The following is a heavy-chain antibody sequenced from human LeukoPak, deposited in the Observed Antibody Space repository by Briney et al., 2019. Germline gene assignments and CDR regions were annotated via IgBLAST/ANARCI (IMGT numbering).Heavy chain of an antibody. J-gene: IGHJ4*02. CDR1: GFTFSSYW. CDR3: ARGDYGDFDTFFDY. D-gene: IGHD4-17*01. Sequence: RTGGSLRLSCAASGFTFSSYWMSWVRHAPGKGLEWVSGINWNGGSTGYADSVKGRFTISRDNAKNSLYLQMNSLRAEDTALYYCARGDYGDFDTFFDYWGQGTLVTVSS. V-gene: IGHV3-20*04. CDR2: INWNGGST.